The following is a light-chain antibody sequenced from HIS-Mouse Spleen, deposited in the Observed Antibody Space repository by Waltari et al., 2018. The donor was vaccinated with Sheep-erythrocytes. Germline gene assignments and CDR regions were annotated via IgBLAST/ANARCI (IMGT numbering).Light chain of an antibody. V-gene: IGKV4-1*01. CDR2: WAS. J-gene: IGKJ4*01. CDR1: QSVLYSSNNKNY. Sequence: DIVMTQSPDSLAVSLGERATINCKSSQSVLYSSNNKNYLALYQQKPGQPPKLLIYWASTRESGVPDRFSGSGSGTDFTLTISSLQAEDVAVYYYQQYYSTPLTFGGGTKVEIK. CDR3: QQYYSTPLT.